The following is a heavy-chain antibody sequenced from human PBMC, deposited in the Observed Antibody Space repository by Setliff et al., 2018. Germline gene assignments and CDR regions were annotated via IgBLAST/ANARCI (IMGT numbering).Heavy chain of an antibody. CDR1: GYTFTGYY. J-gene: IGHJ2*01. V-gene: IGHV1-2*06. Sequence: ASVKVSCKASGYTFTGYYMHRVRQAPGQGLEWMGRINPNSGGTNYAQKFQGRVTMTRDTSISTAYMELSRLRSDDTAVYYCARDYYYYDSSGYYYANWYFDLWGRGTLVTVSS. CDR2: INPNSGGT. CDR3: ARDYYYYDSSGYYYANWYFDL. D-gene: IGHD3-22*01.